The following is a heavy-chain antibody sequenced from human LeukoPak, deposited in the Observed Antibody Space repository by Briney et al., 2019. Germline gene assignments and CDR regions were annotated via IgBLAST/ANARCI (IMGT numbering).Heavy chain of an antibody. CDR2: IYYSGST. V-gene: IGHV4-59*08. J-gene: IGHJ5*02. CDR1: GGSISSYY. D-gene: IGHD6-19*01. CDR3: ARHPRYSSGPPS. Sequence: SETLSLTCTVSGGSISSYYWSWIRQPPGKGLEWIGYIYYSGSTNYNPSLKSRVTISVDTSKNQFSLKLSSVTAADTAVYYCARHPRYSSGPPSWGQGTLVTVSS.